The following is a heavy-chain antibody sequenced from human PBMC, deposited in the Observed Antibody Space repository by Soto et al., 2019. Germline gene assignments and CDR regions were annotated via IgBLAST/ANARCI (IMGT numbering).Heavy chain of an antibody. Sequence: QITLRESGPTLVKPTQTLTLTCPFSGFSLTTSGLSVAWIRQPPGKALEWLTLIYWDDDKRYSPTLKSRLTVTRDTSKNQVVLRMTNLDPVDTATYYCALQTTVTQAFDKWGNGTLVTVSS. V-gene: IGHV2-5*02. CDR3: ALQTTVTQAFDK. J-gene: IGHJ4*01. CDR2: IYWDDDK. CDR1: GFSLTTSGLS. D-gene: IGHD4-17*01.